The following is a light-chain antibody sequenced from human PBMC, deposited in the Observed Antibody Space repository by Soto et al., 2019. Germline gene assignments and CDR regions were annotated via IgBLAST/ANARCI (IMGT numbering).Light chain of an antibody. CDR3: QQYHNFSIT. CDR1: QTVSSW. Sequence: DIQMTQSPSTLSASVGDRVTITCRASQTVSSWLAWYQHKPGKAPQLLIYKASILESGVPSRFSGSGSGTEFTLTISSLQPDDFATYYCQQYHNFSITFGQGIRLEIK. CDR2: KAS. V-gene: IGKV1-5*03. J-gene: IGKJ5*01.